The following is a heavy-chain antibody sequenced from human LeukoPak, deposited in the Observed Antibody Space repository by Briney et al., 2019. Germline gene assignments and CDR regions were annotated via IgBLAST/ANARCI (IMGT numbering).Heavy chain of an antibody. CDR2: IYHSGST. Sequence: SQTLSLTCAVSGGSISSGGYSWGWIRQPPGKGLEWIGYIYHSGSTYYNPSPKSRVTISVDRSKNQFSLKLSSVTAADTAVYYCARRYCSSTSCYGLDPWGQGTLVTVSS. D-gene: IGHD2-2*01. J-gene: IGHJ5*02. V-gene: IGHV4-30-2*01. CDR3: ARRYCSSTSCYGLDP. CDR1: GGSISSGGYS.